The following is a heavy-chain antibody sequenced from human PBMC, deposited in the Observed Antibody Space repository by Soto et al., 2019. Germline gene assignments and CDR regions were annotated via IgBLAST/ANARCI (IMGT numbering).Heavy chain of an antibody. CDR3: ARSKSDLYYYYGMDV. CDR1: GFTVSSNY. V-gene: IGHV3-53*01. CDR2: IYSGGST. J-gene: IGHJ6*02. Sequence: PGGSLRLSCAASGFTVSSNYMSWVRQSPGKGPEWVSVIYSGGSTYYADSVKGRFTISRDNSKNTLYLQMNSLRAEDTAVYYCARSKSDLYYYYGMDVWGQGTTVTVSS. D-gene: IGHD4-4*01.